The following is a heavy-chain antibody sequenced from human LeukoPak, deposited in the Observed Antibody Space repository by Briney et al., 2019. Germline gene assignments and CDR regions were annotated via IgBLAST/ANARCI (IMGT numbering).Heavy chain of an antibody. Sequence: SETLSLTCAVYSGSLSGYYWSWIRQPPGKGLEWTGEINQSGSTNYNPSLKSRVTMSVDASKNQFSLKLSSVSASDTAVYYCARGDLTTVTAFDYWGQGTLVTVSS. CDR3: ARGDLTTVTAFDY. V-gene: IGHV4-34*01. J-gene: IGHJ4*02. CDR2: INQSGST. CDR1: SGSLSGYY. D-gene: IGHD4-17*01.